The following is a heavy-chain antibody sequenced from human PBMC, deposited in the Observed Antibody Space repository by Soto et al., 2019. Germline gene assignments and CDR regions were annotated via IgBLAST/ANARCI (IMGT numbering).Heavy chain of an antibody. V-gene: IGHV4-34*01. Sequence: QVQLQQWGAGLLKPSETLYLSCTVYGGSFSGYYWSWIRQPPGKGLEWIGEINHSGSTNYNPSLKSRVTISVDTSKNQFSLKLSSVTAADTAVYYCAKPVGYDAFDIWGQGTMVTVSS. CDR1: GGSFSGYY. D-gene: IGHD1-26*01. J-gene: IGHJ3*02. CDR3: AKPVGYDAFDI. CDR2: INHSGST.